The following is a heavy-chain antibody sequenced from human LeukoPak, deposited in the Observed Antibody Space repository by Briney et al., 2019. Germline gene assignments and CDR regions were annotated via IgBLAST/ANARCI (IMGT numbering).Heavy chain of an antibody. V-gene: IGHV3-7*01. Sequence: GGSLRLSCAASGFTFSSYWMSWVRQAPGKGLEWVANIKQDGSEKYYVDSVKGRFTISRDNAKNSLYLQMNSLRAEDTAVYYCARDSQDGYYYYYHYMDVWGKGTTVTVSS. CDR3: ARDSQDGYYYYYHYMDV. CDR1: GFTFSSYW. CDR2: IKQDGSEK. J-gene: IGHJ6*03.